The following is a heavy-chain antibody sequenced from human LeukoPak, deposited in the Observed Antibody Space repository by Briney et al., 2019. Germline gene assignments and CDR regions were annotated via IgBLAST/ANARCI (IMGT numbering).Heavy chain of an antibody. CDR1: GFTFTSSA. D-gene: IGHD2-15*01. CDR3: AAYIAVSVPID. V-gene: IGHV1-58*02. J-gene: IGHJ4*02. Sequence: TSVKVSCKGAGFTFTSSAMQWVRQARGQRLEWIGWIVVGSGNTNYAQKFQERVTITRDMSTSTAYMELSSLRSEDTAVYYCAAYIAVSVPIDWGQGTLVTVSS. CDR2: IVVGSGNT.